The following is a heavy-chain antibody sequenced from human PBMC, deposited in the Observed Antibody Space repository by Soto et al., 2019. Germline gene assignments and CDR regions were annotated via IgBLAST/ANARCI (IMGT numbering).Heavy chain of an antibody. CDR1: GFTFRGSA. D-gene: IGHD1-7*01. Sequence: PGESLKISCAASGFTFRGSAMHWVRQAPGKGLEWLGRVRSKVHSYATEYAESVKGRFTISRDDSKNTAYLQMNSLKTEDTAVYYCTSSTLITGTTDAFDIWGQGTMVTVSS. CDR3: TSSTLITGTTDAFDI. CDR2: VRSKVHSYAT. J-gene: IGHJ3*02. V-gene: IGHV3-73*01.